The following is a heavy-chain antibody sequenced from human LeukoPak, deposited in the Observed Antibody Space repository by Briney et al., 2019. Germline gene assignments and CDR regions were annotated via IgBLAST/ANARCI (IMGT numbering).Heavy chain of an antibody. J-gene: IGHJ1*01. CDR3: AGRGQRYFRD. D-gene: IGHD3-9*01. Sequence: SQTLSLTCDVSGAAFTIDDWSWIRQPPGKGLEWIGYIYNSGDTDYNPSLTSRLTISVDTSKNQFSPTLSSAPAADTAVYYCAGRGQRYFRDWGQGTLVTVSS. CDR1: GAAFTIDD. CDR2: IYNSGDT. V-gene: IGHV4-59*08.